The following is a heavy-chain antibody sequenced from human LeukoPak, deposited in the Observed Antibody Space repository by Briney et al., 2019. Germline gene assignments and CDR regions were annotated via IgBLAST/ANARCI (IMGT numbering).Heavy chain of an antibody. CDR1: GYTFTSYG. J-gene: IGHJ4*02. V-gene: IGHV1-18*01. Sequence: ASVKVSCMASGYTFTSYGISWVRQAPGQGLEWMGWISAYNGNTNYAQKLQGRVTMTTDTSTSTAYMELRSLRSDDTAVYYCASYTYYYDSSGLPDYWGQGTLVTVSS. CDR3: ASYTYYYDSSGLPDY. D-gene: IGHD3-22*01. CDR2: ISAYNGNT.